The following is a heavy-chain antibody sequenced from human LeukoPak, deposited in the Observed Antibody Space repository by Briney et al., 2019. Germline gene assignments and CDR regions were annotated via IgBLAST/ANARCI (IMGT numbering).Heavy chain of an antibody. Sequence: PGGSLRLSCAASGFTFSSYGMHWVRQAPGKGLEWVAVISYDGSNKYYADSVKGRFTISRDNSKNTLYLQMNSLRAEDTAVYYCARDGRGYSAWDDAFDIWGQGTMVTVSS. J-gene: IGHJ3*02. CDR1: GFTFSSYG. CDR2: ISYDGSNK. V-gene: IGHV3-30*19. CDR3: ARDGRGYSAWDDAFDI. D-gene: IGHD5-18*01.